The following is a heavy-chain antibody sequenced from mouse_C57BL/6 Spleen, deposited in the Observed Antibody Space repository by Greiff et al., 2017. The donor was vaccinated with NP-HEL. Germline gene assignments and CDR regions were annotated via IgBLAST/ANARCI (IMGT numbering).Heavy chain of an antibody. CDR2: IDPSDSET. Sequence: QVQLQQPGAELVRPGSSVKLSCKASGYTFTSYWMHWVKQRPIQGLEWIGNIDPSDSETHYNQKFKDKATLTVDKSSSTAYMQLSSLTSEDSAVYYCARSTTVDSFAYWGQGTLVTVSA. CDR1: GYTFTSYW. D-gene: IGHD1-1*01. J-gene: IGHJ3*01. CDR3: ARSTTVDSFAY. V-gene: IGHV1-52*01.